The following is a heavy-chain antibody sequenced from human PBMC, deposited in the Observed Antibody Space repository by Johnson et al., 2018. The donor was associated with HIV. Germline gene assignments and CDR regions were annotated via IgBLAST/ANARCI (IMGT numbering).Heavy chain of an antibody. Sequence: VQLVESGGGLEQPGGSLRLSCAASGITFDDYAMHWVRQAPGKGLEWVSGIRWNSGNIAYVDSVTGRFTISRDNAKKSVYLQMNSLRAEDTAVYYCARKADAFDIWGQGTMITVSS. V-gene: IGHV3-9*01. J-gene: IGHJ3*02. CDR1: GITFDDYA. CDR2: IRWNSGNI. CDR3: ARKADAFDI.